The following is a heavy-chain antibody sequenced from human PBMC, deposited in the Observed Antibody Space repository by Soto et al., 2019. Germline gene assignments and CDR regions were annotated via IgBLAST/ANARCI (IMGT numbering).Heavy chain of an antibody. CDR1: GYSFTGNS. CDR2: INPNSGDT. J-gene: IGHJ3*02. D-gene: IGHD3-3*01. V-gene: IGHV1-2*02. CDR3: ARSYYDFWSGYYTPLAFDI. Sequence: ASVKVSCKASGYSFTGNSMHWVRQAPGQGLEWMGWINPNSGDTNYAQRFQGRVTMTRDTSVSTAYMELSSLRSEDTAVYYCARSYYDFWSGYYTPLAFDIWGQGTMVTVSS.